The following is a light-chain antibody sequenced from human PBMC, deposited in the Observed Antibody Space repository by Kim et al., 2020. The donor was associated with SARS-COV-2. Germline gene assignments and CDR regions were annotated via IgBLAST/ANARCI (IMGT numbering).Light chain of an antibody. Sequence: SPEERATLSCRASHFFTSSLAWYKQLPGQTPRLLISSASNRATGIPARFSGRGSGTDFSLTISSLEPQDFAVYYCQQRYNRISFGQGTRLEIK. V-gene: IGKV3-11*01. J-gene: IGKJ5*01. CDR2: SAS. CDR1: HFFTSS. CDR3: QQRYNRIS.